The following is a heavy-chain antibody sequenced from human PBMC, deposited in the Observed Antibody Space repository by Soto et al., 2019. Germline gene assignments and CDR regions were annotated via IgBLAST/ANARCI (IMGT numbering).Heavy chain of an antibody. D-gene: IGHD6-13*01. Sequence: QVQLVQSGAEVKKPGASVKVSCKASGYTFSSYGISWVRQAPGQGLKWMGWISVYNGNTNYAQKFQGRVNMSTDTSTINAYMELSSIRVNDTDVYYCERNRSSWTFDYWGQGTLVTVYS. CDR2: ISVYNGNT. J-gene: IGHJ4*02. CDR1: GYTFSSYG. V-gene: IGHV1-18*01. CDR3: ERNRSSWTFDY.